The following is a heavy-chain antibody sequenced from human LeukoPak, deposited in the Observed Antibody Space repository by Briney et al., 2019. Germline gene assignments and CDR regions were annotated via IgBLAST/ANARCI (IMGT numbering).Heavy chain of an antibody. V-gene: IGHV4-59*12. J-gene: IGHJ4*02. CDR1: GLTSNKYY. Sequence: PGGSLRLSCSASGLTSNKYYMNWVRQAPGKGLEWIGYIYYSGSTYYTPSLKSRVTISVDTSKNQFSLKLSSVTAADTAVYYCARVKGFTMVREIDYWGQGTLVTVSS. D-gene: IGHD3-10*01. CDR3: ARVKGFTMVREIDY. CDR2: IYYSGST.